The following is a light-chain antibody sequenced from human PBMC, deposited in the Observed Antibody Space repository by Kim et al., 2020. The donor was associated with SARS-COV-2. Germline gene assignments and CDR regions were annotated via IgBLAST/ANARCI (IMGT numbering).Light chain of an antibody. CDR1: QSVSRSY. CDR3: QQYGISPLT. Sequence: SPGERATLSCRASQSVSRSYLAWYQQKLGQAPRLLIYGASSRATGIPDRFSGSGSGTDFTLAISRLEPEDFAVYYCQQYGISPLTFGGGTKVDIK. CDR2: GAS. V-gene: IGKV3-20*01. J-gene: IGKJ4*01.